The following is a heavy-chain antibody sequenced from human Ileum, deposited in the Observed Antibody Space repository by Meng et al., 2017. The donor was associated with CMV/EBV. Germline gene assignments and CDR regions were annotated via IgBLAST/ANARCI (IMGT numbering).Heavy chain of an antibody. J-gene: IGHJ4*02. D-gene: IGHD3-3*01. Sequence: CSASGFTFRTYAMSWVRQAPGKGLEWVSAISGSGGSTYYADSVKGRFTISRDTSKNTLYLQMNSLRAEDTAVYYCAKDLQPIWSGYYNWGQGTLVTVSS. CDR2: ISGSGGST. CDR1: GFTFRTYA. V-gene: IGHV3-23*01. CDR3: AKDLQPIWSGYYN.